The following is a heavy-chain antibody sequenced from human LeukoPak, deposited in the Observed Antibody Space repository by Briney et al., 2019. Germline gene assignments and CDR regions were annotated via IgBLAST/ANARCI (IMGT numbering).Heavy chain of an antibody. D-gene: IGHD2-15*01. CDR2: INPNSGGT. Sequence: ASVKVSCKASGYSFSDYFIHWVRQAPGQGLEWMGWINPNSGGTNYAQKFQGRVTMTRDTSISTAYMELTSLTSDDTAVYFCARGGGGLAYWGPGTLVTVSS. CDR1: GYSFSDYF. CDR3: ARGGGGLAY. V-gene: IGHV1-2*02. J-gene: IGHJ4*02.